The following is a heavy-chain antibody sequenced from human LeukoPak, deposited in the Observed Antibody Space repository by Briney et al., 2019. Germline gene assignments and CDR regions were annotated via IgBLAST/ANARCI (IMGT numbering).Heavy chain of an antibody. CDR1: GYTFTCYY. D-gene: IGHD1-20*01. Sequence: GASVKVSCKASGYTFTCYYMHWVRQAPGQGLEWMGWINPNSGGTNYAQKFQGRVTMTRDTSISTAYMELSRLRSDDTAVSYCAAGVGGGPITGTFDYWGQGTLVTVSS. V-gene: IGHV1-2*02. J-gene: IGHJ4*02. CDR2: INPNSGGT. CDR3: AAGVGGGPITGTFDY.